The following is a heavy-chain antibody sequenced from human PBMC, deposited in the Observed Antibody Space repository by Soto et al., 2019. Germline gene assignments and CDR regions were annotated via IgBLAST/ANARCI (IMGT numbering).Heavy chain of an antibody. CDR3: ARDPGIAARPSWFDP. Sequence: QVQLVQSGAEVKKPGSSVKVSCKASGGTFSSYAISWVRQAPGQGLEWMGGIIPSFGTANYAQKFQGRVTITAEESTSAAYLELSSLRSEDMAVYYCARDPGIAARPSWFDPWGQGTLVTVSS. CDR2: IIPSFGTA. CDR1: GGTFSSYA. J-gene: IGHJ5*02. D-gene: IGHD6-6*01. V-gene: IGHV1-69*01.